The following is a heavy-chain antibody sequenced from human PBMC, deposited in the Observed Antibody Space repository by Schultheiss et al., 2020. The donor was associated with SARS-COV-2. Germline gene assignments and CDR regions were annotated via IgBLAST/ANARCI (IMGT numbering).Heavy chain of an antibody. V-gene: IGHV2-5*02. CDR3: AHRRTGNGSMDV. CDR1: GFSLSNARMG. J-gene: IGHJ6*02. CDR2: IYWDDDK. Sequence: SGPTLVKPTETLTLTCTVSGFSLSNARMGVSWIRQPPGKALEWLALIYWDDDKRYSPSLKSRLTITKDTSKNQVVLTMTNMDPVDTATYYCAHRRTGNGSMDVWGQGTTVTVSS. D-gene: IGHD2-8*01.